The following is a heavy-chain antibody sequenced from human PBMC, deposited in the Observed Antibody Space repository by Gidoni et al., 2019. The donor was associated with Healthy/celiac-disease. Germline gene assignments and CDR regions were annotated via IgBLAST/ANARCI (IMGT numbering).Heavy chain of an antibody. V-gene: IGHV3-48*02. CDR2: ISSSSSTI. D-gene: IGHD3-3*01. CDR3: AREGYDFWSGYYTYYYGMDV. J-gene: IGHJ6*02. Sequence: EVQLVESGGGLVQPGGSLRLSCAASGFTFSSYSMTWVRQAPGKGLEWVSYISSSSSTIYYADSVKGRFTISRDNAKNSLYLQMNSLRDEDTAVYYCAREGYDFWSGYYTYYYGMDVWGQGTTVTVSS. CDR1: GFTFSSYS.